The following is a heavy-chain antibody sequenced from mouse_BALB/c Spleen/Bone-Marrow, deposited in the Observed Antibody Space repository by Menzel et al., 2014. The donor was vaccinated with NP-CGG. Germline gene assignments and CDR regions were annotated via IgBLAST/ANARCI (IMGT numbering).Heavy chain of an antibody. V-gene: IGHV1-14*01. Sequence: VQLKESGPELVKPGALVKISCKATGYTFTSYVMHWVKQQPGQGLEWIGFFIPSSDGSRNNEKFKDKFKLTSTKSSNTAYMELSMLTSEESSVYFGARGWYGGAWVAYWVQGTLVTVSA. J-gene: IGHJ3*01. CDR3: ARGWYGGAWVAY. D-gene: IGHD1-1*02. CDR2: FIPSSDGS. CDR1: GYTFTSYV.